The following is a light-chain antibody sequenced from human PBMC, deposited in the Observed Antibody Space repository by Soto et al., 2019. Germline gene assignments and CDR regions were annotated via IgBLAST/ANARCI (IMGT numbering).Light chain of an antibody. CDR1: QSVLYDSNNLNY. Sequence: DIVMTQSPDSLTVSLGERATINCKSSQSVLYDSNNLNYLAWYQQKPGLPPRLLIYWASTRESGVPDRFSGSGSGTDFTLTISSLQAEDVAVYYCQQYYSTPLTFGGGTRVEIK. CDR2: WAS. V-gene: IGKV4-1*01. J-gene: IGKJ4*01. CDR3: QQYYSTPLT.